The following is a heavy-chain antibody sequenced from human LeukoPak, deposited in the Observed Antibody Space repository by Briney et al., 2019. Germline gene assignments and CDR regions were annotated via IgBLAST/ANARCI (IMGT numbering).Heavy chain of an antibody. CDR1: GYTFTSYG. D-gene: IGHD3-3*01. CDR2: ISAYNGNT. Sequence: ASVKVSCKASGYTFTSYGISWVRQAPGQGLEWMGWISAYNGNTNYAQKLQGRVTMTTDTSTSTAYMELGSLRSDDTAVYYCAREPITIFGVVINYFDYWGQGTLVTVSS. V-gene: IGHV1-18*01. CDR3: AREPITIFGVVINYFDY. J-gene: IGHJ4*02.